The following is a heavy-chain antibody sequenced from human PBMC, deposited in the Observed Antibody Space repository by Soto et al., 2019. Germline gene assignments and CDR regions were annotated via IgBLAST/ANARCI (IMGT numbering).Heavy chain of an antibody. J-gene: IGHJ4*02. Sequence: QVQLVESGGGVVQPGRSLRLSCAASGFTFSSYGMHWVRQAPGKGLEWVAVISYDGSNKYYADSVKGRFTISRDNSKNTLYLQMNSLRAEDTAVYYCAKDLGFGADYWGQGTLVTVSS. CDR1: GFTFSSYG. CDR3: AKDLGFGADY. D-gene: IGHD3-10*01. V-gene: IGHV3-30*18. CDR2: ISYDGSNK.